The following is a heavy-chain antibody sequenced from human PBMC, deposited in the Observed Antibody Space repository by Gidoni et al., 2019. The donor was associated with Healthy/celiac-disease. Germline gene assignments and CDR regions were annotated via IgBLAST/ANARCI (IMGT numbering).Heavy chain of an antibody. CDR2: INHSGST. CDR1: GGSFSGYY. V-gene: IGHV4-34*01. Sequence: QAQLQQWGAGLLKPSETLSLTCAVYGGSFSGYYWSWIRQPPGKGLEWIGEINHSGSTNYNPSLKSRVTISVDTSKNQFSRKLSAVTAADTAVYYCARSNRNGVPFDYWGQGTLVTVSS. D-gene: IGHD1-1*01. CDR3: ARSNRNGVPFDY. J-gene: IGHJ4*02.